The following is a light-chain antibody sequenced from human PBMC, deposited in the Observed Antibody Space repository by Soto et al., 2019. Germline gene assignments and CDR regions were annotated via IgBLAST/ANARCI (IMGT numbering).Light chain of an antibody. CDR1: SSDVGTYNL. J-gene: IGLJ2*01. Sequence: QSVLTQPASVSGSPGQSITISCTGSSSDVGTYNLVSWYQHHPGKAPKLMISEVVKRPSGVSHRFSGSKSGNTASLTISGLQAEDEADYYCCSYAGSSMFVFGGGTKLTVL. V-gene: IGLV2-23*02. CDR3: CSYAGSSMFV. CDR2: EVV.